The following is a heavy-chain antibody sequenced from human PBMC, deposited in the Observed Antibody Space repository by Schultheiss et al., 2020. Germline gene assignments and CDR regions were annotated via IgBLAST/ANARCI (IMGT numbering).Heavy chain of an antibody. V-gene: IGHV4-31*03. CDR3: ARAVVPAAPYNWFDP. D-gene: IGHD2-2*01. CDR1: GGSISSGGYY. CDR2: IYYSGST. Sequence: SETLSLTCTVSGGSISSGGYYWSWIRQHPGKGLEWIGYIYYSGSTYYNPSLKSRVTISVDTSKNQFSLKLSSVTAADTAVYYCARAVVPAAPYNWFDPWGKGTLVTGSS. J-gene: IGHJ5*02.